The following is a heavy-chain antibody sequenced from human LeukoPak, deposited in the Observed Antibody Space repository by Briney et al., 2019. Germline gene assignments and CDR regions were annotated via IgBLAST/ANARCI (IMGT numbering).Heavy chain of an antibody. V-gene: IGHV1-2*02. Sequence: ASVKVSCKASGYTFTSYDINWVRQAPGQGLEWMGWINPNSGGTNYAQKFQGRVTMTRDTSISTAYMELSSLRSADTAVYYCARDWMITFGGVIVAYAFDIWGQGTMVTVSS. D-gene: IGHD3-16*02. CDR3: ARDWMITFGGVIVAYAFDI. J-gene: IGHJ3*02. CDR2: INPNSGGT. CDR1: GYTFTSYD.